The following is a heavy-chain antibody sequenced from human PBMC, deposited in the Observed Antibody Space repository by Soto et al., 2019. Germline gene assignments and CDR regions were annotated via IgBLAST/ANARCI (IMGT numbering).Heavy chain of an antibody. CDR2: INPSGGST. D-gene: IGHD3-22*01. Sequence: ASVKVSCKASGYTFTSYYMHWVRQAPGQGLEWMGIINPSGGSTSYAQKFQGRVTMTRDTSTSTVYMELSSLRSEDTAVYYCARAYYDSSGYYCVLGYWGQGTLVTVSS. V-gene: IGHV1-46*01. J-gene: IGHJ4*02. CDR3: ARAYYDSSGYYCVLGY. CDR1: GYTFTSYY.